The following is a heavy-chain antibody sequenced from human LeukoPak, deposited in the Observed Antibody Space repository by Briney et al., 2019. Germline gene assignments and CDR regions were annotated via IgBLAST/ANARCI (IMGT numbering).Heavy chain of an antibody. Sequence: ASVKVSCKASGYTFTGHYIHWVRQAPGQGLEWMGWINPNSGGTNYAQKFQGRVTMTRDTSISTAYMELSRLRSDDTAVYYCASISSGWDSFDYWGQGTLVTVSS. J-gene: IGHJ4*02. D-gene: IGHD6-19*01. CDR1: GYTFTGHY. CDR3: ASISSGWDSFDY. CDR2: INPNSGGT. V-gene: IGHV1-2*02.